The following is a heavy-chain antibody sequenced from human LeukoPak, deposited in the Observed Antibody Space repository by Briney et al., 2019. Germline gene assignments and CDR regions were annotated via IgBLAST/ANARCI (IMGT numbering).Heavy chain of an antibody. V-gene: IGHV3-30*02. CDR1: GFSFSSYG. CDR3: AKELYYYYMDV. CDR2: IRHDGRNK. J-gene: IGHJ6*03. Sequence: GGSLRLSCAASGFSFSSYGMHWVRQAPGKGLEWVAFIRHDGRNKYYADSVKGQFIISRDNSKNTLYLQMNSLRAEDTAVYYCAKELYYYYMDVWGKGTTVTISS.